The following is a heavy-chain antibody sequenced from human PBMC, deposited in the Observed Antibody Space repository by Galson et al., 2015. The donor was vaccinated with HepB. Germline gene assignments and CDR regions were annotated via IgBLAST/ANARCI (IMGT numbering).Heavy chain of an antibody. V-gene: IGHV3-33*01. CDR2: IWHDGGNK. Sequence: SLRLSCAASGFTFSRNSMHWVRQAPGKGLEWVAVIWHDGGNKYYADSVKGRFTISRDNSKNTVYLQMNSLREEDTAVYYCARSMQVVAAADHWGQGTPVTVSS. J-gene: IGHJ4*02. CDR3: ARSMQVVAAADH. D-gene: IGHD6-13*01. CDR1: GFTFSRNS.